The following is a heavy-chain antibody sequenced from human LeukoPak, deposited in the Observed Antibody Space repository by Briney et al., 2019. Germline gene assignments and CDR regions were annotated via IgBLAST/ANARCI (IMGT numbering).Heavy chain of an antibody. D-gene: IGHD3-22*01. J-gene: IGHJ3*02. CDR3: ATAGSHDSSGDYLGAFDI. V-gene: IGHV1-24*01. Sequence: ASVKVSCKVSGYTLTELSIHWVRQAPGKGLEWMGGFNPEDGETIYAQKFQGRVTMTEDTSTDTAYMELSSLRSEDTAVYYCATAGSHDSSGDYLGAFDIWGQGTMVAVSS. CDR2: FNPEDGET. CDR1: GYTLTELS.